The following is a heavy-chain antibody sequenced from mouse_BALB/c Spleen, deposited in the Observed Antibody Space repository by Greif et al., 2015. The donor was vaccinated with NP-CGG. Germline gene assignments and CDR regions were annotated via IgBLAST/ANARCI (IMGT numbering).Heavy chain of an antibody. J-gene: IGHJ4*01. D-gene: IGHD1-1*01. CDR1: GYAFTSYL. Sequence: VQLQQSGPELVRPGTSVKVSCKASGYAFTSYLIEWVKQRPGQGLEWIGVINPGSGGTNYNEKFKGKATLTADKSSTSAYMQLSSLTSDVSAGYFCARDYGSSYYYAMDYWGQGASVTVSS. CDR2: INPGSGGT. CDR3: ARDYGSSYYYAMDY. V-gene: IGHV1-54*01.